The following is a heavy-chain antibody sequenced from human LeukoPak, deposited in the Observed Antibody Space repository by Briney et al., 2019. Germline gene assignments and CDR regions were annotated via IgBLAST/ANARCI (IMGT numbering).Heavy chain of an antibody. CDR1: GFTFDDYA. Sequence: PGRSLRLSCAASGFTFDDYAMHWVRQAPGKGLEWVSGISWNSGSIGYADSVKGRFTISRDNAKNSLYLQMNSLRAEDTALYYCAKDLAKSYDSSGYYYDYWGQGTLVTVSS. CDR3: AKDLAKSYDSSGYYYDY. CDR2: ISWNSGSI. J-gene: IGHJ4*02. V-gene: IGHV3-9*01. D-gene: IGHD3-22*01.